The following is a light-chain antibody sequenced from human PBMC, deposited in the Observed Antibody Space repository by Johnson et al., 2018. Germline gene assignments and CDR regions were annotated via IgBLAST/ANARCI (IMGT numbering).Light chain of an antibody. CDR1: SSNIGNNY. CDR2: ENN. V-gene: IGLV1-51*02. CDR3: GTWDSSLSSGNV. Sequence: QSVLTQPPSVSAAPGQKVTISCSGSSSNIGNNYVSWYQQLPGTAPKLLIYENNKRPSGIPDRFSGSKSGTSATLGITGLQTRAEADYYCGTWDSSLSSGNVFGTGTTVTV. J-gene: IGLJ1*01.